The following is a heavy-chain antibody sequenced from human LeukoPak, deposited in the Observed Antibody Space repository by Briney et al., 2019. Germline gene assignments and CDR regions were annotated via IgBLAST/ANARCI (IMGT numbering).Heavy chain of an antibody. CDR1: GFTFSSYS. D-gene: IGHD2-15*01. Sequence: PGGSLRLSCAASGFTFSSYSMNWVRQAPGKGLEWVSSISSSSSSYIYYADSVKGRFTISRDNAKNSLYLQMNSLRAEDTAVYYCARALGFHSRLFDYWGQGTLVTVSS. J-gene: IGHJ4*02. V-gene: IGHV3-21*01. CDR3: ARALGFHSRLFDY. CDR2: ISSSSSSYI.